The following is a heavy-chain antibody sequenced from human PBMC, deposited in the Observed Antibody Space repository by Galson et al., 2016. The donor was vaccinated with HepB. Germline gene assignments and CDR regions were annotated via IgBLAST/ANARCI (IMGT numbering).Heavy chain of an antibody. CDR1: GGSLSDFY. CDR2: VNHSGRT. J-gene: IGHJ5*02. Sequence: SETLSLTCAVYGGSLSDFYWNWIRQSPGKGLQWLGEVNHSGRTAYNPSVEGRLIISVDTSSSHFSLELTSLTAADTGIYYCAAGLKNWASVDNYFDPWGQGTLVVVSS. CDR3: AAGLKNWASVDNYFDP. V-gene: IGHV4-34*01. D-gene: IGHD2/OR15-2a*01.